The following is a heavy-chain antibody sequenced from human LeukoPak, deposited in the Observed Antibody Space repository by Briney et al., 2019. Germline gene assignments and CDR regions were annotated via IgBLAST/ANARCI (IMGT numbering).Heavy chain of an antibody. CDR3: ARHRYSSGYYGFDP. CDR2: TCYRSKWYN. J-gene: IGHJ5*02. D-gene: IGHD6-19*01. CDR1: GDSVSSNSVA. Sequence: SQTLSLTCAISGDSVSSNSVAWNWIRQSPSRGLEWLGRTCYRSKWYNDYAVSVKSRITINPDTSKNQFSLQLNSVTPEDTAVYYCARHRYSSGYYGFDPWGQGTLVTVSS. V-gene: IGHV6-1*01.